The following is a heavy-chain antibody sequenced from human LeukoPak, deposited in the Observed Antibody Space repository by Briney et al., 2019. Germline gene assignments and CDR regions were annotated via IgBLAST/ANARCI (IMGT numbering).Heavy chain of an antibody. D-gene: IGHD3-22*01. CDR2: ISAYNGNT. CDR1: GYTFTSYG. CDR3: ARDRPTYYYDSSGTKDAFDI. V-gene: IGHV1-18*01. Sequence: ASVKVSCKASGYTFTSYGISWVRQAPGQGLEWMGWISAYNGNTNYAQKLQGRVTMTRDTSTSTVYMELSSLRSEDTAVYYCARDRPTYYYDSSGTKDAFDIWGQGTMVTVSS. J-gene: IGHJ3*02.